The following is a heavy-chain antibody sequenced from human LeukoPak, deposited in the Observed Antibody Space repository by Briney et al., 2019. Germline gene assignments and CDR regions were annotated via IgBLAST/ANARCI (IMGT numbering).Heavy chain of an antibody. CDR3: AREEGSGSYYNG. D-gene: IGHD3-10*01. Sequence: ASVKVSCKASGYTFTSYDISWVRQAPGQGLEWMGWINPNSGGTNYAQKFQGRVTMTRDTSISTAYMELSRLRSDDTAVYYCAREEGSGSYYNGWGQGTLVTVSS. CDR2: INPNSGGT. J-gene: IGHJ4*02. V-gene: IGHV1-2*02. CDR1: GYTFTSYD.